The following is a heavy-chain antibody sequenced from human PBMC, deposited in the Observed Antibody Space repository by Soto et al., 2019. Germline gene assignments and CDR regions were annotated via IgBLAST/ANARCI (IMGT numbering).Heavy chain of an antibody. CDR1: GGSISSGGYY. J-gene: IGHJ3*02. Sequence: SETLSLTCTVSGGSISSGGYYWSWIRQHPGKGLEWIGYIYYSGSTYYNPSLKSRVTISVDTSKNQFSLKLSSVTAADTAVYYCARSYHLDAFDIWGQGTMVTVSS. CDR2: IYYSGST. V-gene: IGHV4-31*03. CDR3: ARSYHLDAFDI. D-gene: IGHD2-2*01.